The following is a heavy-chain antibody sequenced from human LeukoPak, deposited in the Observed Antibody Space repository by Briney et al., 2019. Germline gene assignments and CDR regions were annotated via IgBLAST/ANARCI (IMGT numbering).Heavy chain of an antibody. J-gene: IGHJ4*02. CDR2: ISSSSSYI. Sequence: PGGSLRLSCAASGFTFSSYSMNWVRQAPGKGLEWVSSISSSSSYIYYADSVKGRFTISRDNAKNSLYLQMNSLRAEDTAVYYCAREKVDGSGWYVDIDYWGQGTLVTVPS. CDR1: GFTFSSYS. CDR3: AREKVDGSGWYVDIDY. D-gene: IGHD6-19*01. V-gene: IGHV3-21*01.